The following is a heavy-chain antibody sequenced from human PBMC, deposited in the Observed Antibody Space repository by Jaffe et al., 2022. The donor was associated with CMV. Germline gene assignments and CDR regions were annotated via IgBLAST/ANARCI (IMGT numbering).Heavy chain of an antibody. CDR1: GGSISSYY. CDR2: IYYSGST. J-gene: IGHJ4*02. V-gene: IGHV4-59*08. CDR3: ARHGFGRYSGSYYLFDY. Sequence: QVQLQESGPGLVKPSETLSLTCTVSGGSISSYYWSWIRQPPGKGLEWIGYIYYSGSTNYNPSLKSRVTISVDTSKNQFSLKLSSVTAADTAVYYCARHGFGRYSGSYYLFDYWGQGTLVTVSS. D-gene: IGHD1-26*01.